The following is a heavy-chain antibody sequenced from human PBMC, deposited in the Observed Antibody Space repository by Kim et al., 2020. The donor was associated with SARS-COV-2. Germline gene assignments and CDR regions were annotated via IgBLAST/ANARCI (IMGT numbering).Heavy chain of an antibody. CDR3: ARLSGPPYEYSSSSPFDYYYYYMDV. J-gene: IGHJ6*03. CDR1: GGSISSSSYY. CDR2: IYYSGST. D-gene: IGHD6-6*01. V-gene: IGHV4-39*01. Sequence: SETLSLTCTVSGGSISSSSYYWGWIRQPPGKGLEWIGSIYYSGSTYYNPSLKSRVTISVDTSKNQFSLKLSSVTAADTAVYYCARLSGPPYEYSSSSPFDYYYYYMDVWGKGTTVTVSS.